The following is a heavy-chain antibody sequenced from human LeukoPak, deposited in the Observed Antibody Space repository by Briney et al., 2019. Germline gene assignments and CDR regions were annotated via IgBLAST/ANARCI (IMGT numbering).Heavy chain of an antibody. D-gene: IGHD6-19*01. Sequence: GGSLRLSCAVSGFTFSDYYMSWIRQAPGKGLEWVAVISYDGSNKYYADSVKGRFTISRDNSKNTLYLQMNSLRAEDTAVYYCAKDPSRIAVAGLIDYWGQGTLVTVSS. J-gene: IGHJ4*02. CDR1: GFTFSDYY. CDR3: AKDPSRIAVAGLIDY. V-gene: IGHV3-30*18. CDR2: ISYDGSNK.